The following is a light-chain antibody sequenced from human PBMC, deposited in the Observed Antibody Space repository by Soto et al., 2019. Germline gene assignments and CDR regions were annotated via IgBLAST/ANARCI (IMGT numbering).Light chain of an antibody. V-gene: IGLV2-14*01. J-gene: IGLJ1*01. CDR1: SSDVGGYNY. CDR2: DVS. Sequence: QSVLTQPASVSGSPGQPITISCTGTSSDVGGYNYVSWYQQHPGKAPKLMIYDVSNRPSGVSNRFSGSKSGNTASLTISGLQAEDEADYYCSSYTSSSTLDVFGTGTKVTV. CDR3: SSYTSSSTLDV.